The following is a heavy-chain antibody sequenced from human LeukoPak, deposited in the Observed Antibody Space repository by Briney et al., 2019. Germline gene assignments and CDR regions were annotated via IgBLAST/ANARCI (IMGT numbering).Heavy chain of an antibody. CDR1: GFTFSSYS. CDR2: ISSSSSYI. D-gene: IGHD6-13*01. CDR3: AREGSSSWYDY. Sequence: GGSLRLSCAASGFTFSSYSMNWVRQAPGKGLEWVSSISSSSSYIYYADSVKGRFTISRDNAKNSLYLQMNSLRAEDTAVYYCAREGSSSWYDYWGQGTLVTVSS. V-gene: IGHV3-21*01. J-gene: IGHJ4*02.